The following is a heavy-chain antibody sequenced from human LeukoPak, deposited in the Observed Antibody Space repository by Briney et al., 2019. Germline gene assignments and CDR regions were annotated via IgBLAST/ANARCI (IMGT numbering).Heavy chain of an antibody. V-gene: IGHV7-4-1*02. Sequence: ASVKVSCKASGNTFTRYGMNWVRQAPGQGLEWMGWVNTNTGNPTYAQGFTGRFVFSLDTSVSTAYLYISSLKAEDTAVYYCARGTCSGGSCSYAYWGQGTLVTVSS. CDR2: VNTNTGNP. J-gene: IGHJ4*02. CDR1: GNTFTRYG. CDR3: ARGTCSGGSCSYAY. D-gene: IGHD2-15*01.